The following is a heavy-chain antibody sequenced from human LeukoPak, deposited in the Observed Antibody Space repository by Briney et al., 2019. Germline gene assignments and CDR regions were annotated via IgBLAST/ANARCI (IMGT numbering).Heavy chain of an antibody. D-gene: IGHD6-19*01. CDR1: GFTFSSYR. V-gene: IGHV3-21*01. CDR3: ARGRSSGWSPADYFDY. J-gene: IGHJ4*02. CDR2: ISSSSYI. Sequence: PGGSLRLSCAASGFTFSSYRMNWVRQAPGKGLEWVSSISSSSYIYYADSVKGRFTISRDNAKNSLYLQMNSLRAEDTAVYYCARGRSSGWSPADYFDYWGQGTLVTVSS.